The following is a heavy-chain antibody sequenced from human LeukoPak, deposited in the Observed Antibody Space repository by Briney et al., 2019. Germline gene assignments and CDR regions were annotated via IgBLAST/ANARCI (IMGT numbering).Heavy chain of an antibody. V-gene: IGHV4-34*01. D-gene: IGHD3-10*01. CDR1: GGSFSGYY. Sequence: SETLSLTCAVYGGSFSGYYWSWIRQPPGKGLEWIGEINHSGSTNYNPSLKSRVTISVDTSKNQFSLKLSSVTAADTAVYYCARRAPTARSITMVRGVIWYWFDPWGQGTLVTVSS. CDR3: ARRAPTARSITMVRGVIWYWFDP. CDR2: INHSGST. J-gene: IGHJ5*02.